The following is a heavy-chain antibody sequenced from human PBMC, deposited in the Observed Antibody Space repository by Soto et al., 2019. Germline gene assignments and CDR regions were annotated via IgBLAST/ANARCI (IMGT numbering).Heavy chain of an antibody. CDR1: GYTFTGYY. V-gene: IGHV1-2*04. CDR2: INPNSGGT. Sequence: WASVKVSCKASGYTFTGYYMHWVRQAPGQGLEWMGWINPNSGGTNYAQKFQGWVTMTRDTSISTAYMELSRLRSDDTAVYYCARDILTGSYGMDVWGQGTTVTGS. J-gene: IGHJ6*02. D-gene: IGHD3-9*01. CDR3: ARDILTGSYGMDV.